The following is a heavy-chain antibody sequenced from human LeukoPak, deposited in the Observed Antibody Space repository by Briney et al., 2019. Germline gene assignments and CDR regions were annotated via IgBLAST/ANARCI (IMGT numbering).Heavy chain of an antibody. V-gene: IGHV3-23*01. D-gene: IGHD2-15*01. CDR2: ISGSGGST. CDR1: GFMFSSYA. J-gene: IGHJ4*02. Sequence: GGSLRLSCAASGFMFSSYAMSWVRQAPGKGLEWVSAISGSGGSTYYADSVKGRFTISRDNSKNTLYLQMNSLRAEDTAVYYCVMQAGLYCSGDSCYSAYWGQGTLVTVSS. CDR3: VMQAGLYCSGDSCYSAY.